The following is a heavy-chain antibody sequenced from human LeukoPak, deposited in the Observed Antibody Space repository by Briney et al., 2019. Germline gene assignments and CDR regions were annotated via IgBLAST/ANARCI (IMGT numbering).Heavy chain of an antibody. Sequence: SQTLSLTCTVSGGSISSGGYYWSWIRQHPGKGLEWIGYIYYSGTTYYNPSLKSRVIISVATSKNQFSLKLSSVTAADTAVYYCGRRGGDSYDYFDYWGQGTLVTVSS. CDR2: IYYSGTT. CDR3: GRRGGDSYDYFDY. J-gene: IGHJ4*02. D-gene: IGHD5-18*01. V-gene: IGHV4-31*03. CDR1: GGSISSGGYY.